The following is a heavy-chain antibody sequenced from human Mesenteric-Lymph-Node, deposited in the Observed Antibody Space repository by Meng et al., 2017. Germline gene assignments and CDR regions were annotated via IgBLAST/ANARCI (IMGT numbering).Heavy chain of an antibody. CDR2: IVPIFRTA. V-gene: IGHV1-69*06. CDR3: ARVKEGGDGDNYRYYYYGMDV. CDR1: GGSFSTYA. Sequence: SVKVSCKASGGSFSTYAISWLRQAPGQGLEWMGGIVPIFRTANYAQKFQGRVTITADKSTSTVYMELTSLRSEDTAVYYCARVKEGGDGDNYRYYYYGMDVWGQETTVTVSS. D-gene: IGHD5-24*01. J-gene: IGHJ6*02.